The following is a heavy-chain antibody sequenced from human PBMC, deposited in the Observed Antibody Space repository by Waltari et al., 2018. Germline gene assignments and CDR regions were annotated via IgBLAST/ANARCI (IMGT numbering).Heavy chain of an antibody. CDR2: ISHDGTDK. Sequence: QVQLVESGGGVVQPGRSLRLSCAASDFTFSGYAVHWVRQAPGTGLEWVAFISHDGTDKYYADSVKGRFTISRDNSKSTLYLQMNSLRAEDTAVYYCARSRYFDWLLGYWGQGTLVTVSS. D-gene: IGHD3-9*01. J-gene: IGHJ4*02. V-gene: IGHV3-30*01. CDR1: DFTFSGYA. CDR3: ARSRYFDWLLGY.